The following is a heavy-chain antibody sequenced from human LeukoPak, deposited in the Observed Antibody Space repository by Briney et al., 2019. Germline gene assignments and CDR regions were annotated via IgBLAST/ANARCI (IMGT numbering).Heavy chain of an antibody. D-gene: IGHD6-19*01. Sequence: GASVKVSCKASGYTFTNYDINWVRHAIGQGLEWMGWLNPNSGNTGYAQKFQGRVTITRNTPLNTAYMELSSLTSEDTAVYYCARMTVSGRDNWFDPWGQGTLVTVSS. CDR3: ARMTVSGRDNWFDP. CDR2: LNPNSGNT. J-gene: IGHJ5*02. V-gene: IGHV1-8*03. CDR1: GYTFTNYD.